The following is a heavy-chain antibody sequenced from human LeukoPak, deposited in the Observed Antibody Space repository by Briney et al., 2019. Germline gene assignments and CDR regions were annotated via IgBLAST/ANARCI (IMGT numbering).Heavy chain of an antibody. D-gene: IGHD3-22*01. V-gene: IGHV3-33*01. CDR1: GFTFSSYG. CDR2: IWYDGTTK. Sequence: PGGSLRLSCAASGFTFSSYGMHWVRQAPGKGLDWVAVIWYDGTTKYYADSVKGRFTIPRDNSRNTLYLQMNSLRAEDTAVYYCARSLRDSSGYYYDYWGQGTLVTVSS. J-gene: IGHJ4*02. CDR3: ARSLRDSSGYYYDY.